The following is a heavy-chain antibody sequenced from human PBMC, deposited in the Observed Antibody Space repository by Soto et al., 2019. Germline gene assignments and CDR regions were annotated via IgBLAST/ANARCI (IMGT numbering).Heavy chain of an antibody. V-gene: IGHV1-3*01. D-gene: IGHD3-22*01. J-gene: IGHJ4*02. CDR1: KYTFTNYA. CDR3: ARGERYYYDSSGYFGFDY. CDR2: INAGNGHT. Sequence: ASVKVSCKASKYTFTNYAIHWVRQATGKRLEWMGWINAGNGHTKYSQKLQARVTITRDTSASTAYMELSSLRSEDTAVYYCARGERYYYDSSGYFGFDYWGQGTLVTVSS.